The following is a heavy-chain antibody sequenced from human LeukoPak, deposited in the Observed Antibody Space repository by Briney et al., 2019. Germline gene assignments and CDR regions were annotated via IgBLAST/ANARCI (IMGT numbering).Heavy chain of an antibody. CDR1: GFTFSSYA. V-gene: IGHV3-23*01. CDR3: AKNLGNKPYYYYGMDV. D-gene: IGHD1/OR15-1a*01. J-gene: IGHJ6*04. Sequence: GGSLRLSRAASGFTFSSYAMSWVRQAPGKGLEWVSAISGSGGSTYYADSVKGRFTISRDNSKNTLYLQMNSLRAEDTAVYYCAKNLGNKPYYYYGMDVWGKGTTVTVSS. CDR2: ISGSGGST.